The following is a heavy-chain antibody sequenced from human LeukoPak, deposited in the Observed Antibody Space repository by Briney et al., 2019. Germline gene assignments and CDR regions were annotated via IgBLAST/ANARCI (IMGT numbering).Heavy chain of an antibody. CDR3: AHSTTMVRGVITKTLNWFDP. Sequence: SGPTLVNPTQTLTLTCTFSGFSLSTSGVGVGWIRQPPGKALEWLALIYWNDDKRYSPSLKSRLTITKDTSKNQVVLTMTNMDPVDTATYYCAHSTTMVRGVITKTLNWFDPWGQGTLVTVSS. J-gene: IGHJ5*02. CDR1: GFSLSTSGVG. D-gene: IGHD3-10*01. V-gene: IGHV2-5*01. CDR2: IYWNDDK.